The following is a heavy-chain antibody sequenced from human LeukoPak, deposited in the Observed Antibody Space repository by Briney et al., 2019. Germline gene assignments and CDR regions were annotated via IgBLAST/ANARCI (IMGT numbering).Heavy chain of an antibody. V-gene: IGHV4-34*01. D-gene: IGHD3-10*01. Sequence: SETLSLTCAVYGGSFSGYYWSWIRQPPGKGLEWIGEIKQSGSTNYNPSLKTRVTISVDTSKNQLSLKLSSVTAADTAVYYCARKDRYYYGSGSYGIDYWGQGTLVTVSS. CDR1: GGSFSGYY. CDR2: IKQSGST. J-gene: IGHJ4*02. CDR3: ARKDRYYYGSGSYGIDY.